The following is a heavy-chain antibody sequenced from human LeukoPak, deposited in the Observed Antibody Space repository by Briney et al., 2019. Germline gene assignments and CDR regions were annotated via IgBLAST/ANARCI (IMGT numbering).Heavy chain of an antibody. V-gene: IGHV4-34*01. CDR1: GGSFSGYY. J-gene: IGHJ4*02. CDR3: ARDGSNGAAAGGFDY. CDR2: INHSGST. D-gene: IGHD6-13*01. Sequence: SETLSLTCAVYGGSFSGYYWSWIRQPPGKGLEWIGEINHSGSTNYNPSLKSRVTISVDTSKNRFSLKVRSVTAADTAVYYCARDGSNGAAAGGFDYWGQGTLVTVSS.